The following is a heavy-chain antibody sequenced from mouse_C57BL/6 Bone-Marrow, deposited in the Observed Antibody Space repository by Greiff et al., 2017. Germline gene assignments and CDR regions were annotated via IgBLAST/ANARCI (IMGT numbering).Heavy chain of an antibody. CDR3: ARGGELRLHYYFDY. V-gene: IGHV1-69*01. CDR1: GYTFTSYW. Sequence: QVQLQQPGAELVMPGASVKLSCKASGYTFTSYWLHWVKQRPGQGLEWIGEIAPSDSYTNYNQKFKGKSTLTVDKSSSTAYMQLSSLTSEDSAVYYCARGGELRLHYYFDYWGQGTTLTVSS. D-gene: IGHD3-2*02. CDR2: IAPSDSYT. J-gene: IGHJ2*01.